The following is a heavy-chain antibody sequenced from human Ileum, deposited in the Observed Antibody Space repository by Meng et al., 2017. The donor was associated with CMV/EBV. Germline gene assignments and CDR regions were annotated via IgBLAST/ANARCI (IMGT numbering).Heavy chain of an antibody. V-gene: IGHV3-73*01. CDR2: IRSKGNDYAT. CDR1: GFTFSDSA. J-gene: IGHJ4*02. Sequence: GESLKISCAASGFTFSDSAVHWVRQASGKGLEWVSRIRSKGNDYATGYAASVKGRFIISRDDSENTAYLQMNGLKTDDTAGYYCTRLSEDQVRGVIQAFDYWGQGALVTVSS. D-gene: IGHD3-10*01. CDR3: TRLSEDQVRGVIQAFDY.